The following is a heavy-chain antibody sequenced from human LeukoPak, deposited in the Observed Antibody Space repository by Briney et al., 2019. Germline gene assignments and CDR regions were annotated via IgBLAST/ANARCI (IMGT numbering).Heavy chain of an antibody. CDR3: ARGDIATRRGENWFDP. CDR1: GYTFTGDF. CDR2: INSDSGGT. D-gene: IGHD6-6*01. J-gene: IGHJ5*02. Sequence: GASVKVSCKASGYTFTGDFIHWVRQAPGQGLEWMGWINSDSGGTNYARKFQGGVTMTRDTSISTAYMELSSLRSDDTAVFYCARGDIATRRGENWFDPWGQGTLVTVSS. V-gene: IGHV1-2*02.